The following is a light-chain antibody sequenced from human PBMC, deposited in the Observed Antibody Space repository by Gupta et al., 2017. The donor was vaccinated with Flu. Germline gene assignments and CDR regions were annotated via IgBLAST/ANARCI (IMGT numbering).Light chain of an antibody. J-gene: IGKJ4*01. CDR3: QQASNFPIT. V-gene: IGKV1-12*01. CDR1: QGISPW. CDR2: SAS. Sequence: DIQMTQSPSSVSASVGDRVTITCRASQGISPWLAWYQQKPGKAPKLLIYSASSLQSGVPSRFSGSGSGTDFTLTISSLQPEDSAIYYRQQASNFPITFGRGTKVDIK.